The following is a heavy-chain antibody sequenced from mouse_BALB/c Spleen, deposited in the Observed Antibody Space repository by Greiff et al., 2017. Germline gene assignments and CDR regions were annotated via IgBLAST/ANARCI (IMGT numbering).Heavy chain of an antibody. V-gene: IGHV2-9-2*01. CDR2: IWTGGGT. J-gene: IGHJ4*01. Sequence: VQLQQSGPGLVAPSQSLSITCTVSGFSLTSYDISWIRQPPGKGLEWLGVIWTGGGTNYNSAFMSRLSISKDNSKSQVFLKMNSLQTDDTAIYYCVRSGRYYAMDYWGQGTSVTVSS. CDR1: GFSLTSYD. CDR3: VRSGRYYAMDY.